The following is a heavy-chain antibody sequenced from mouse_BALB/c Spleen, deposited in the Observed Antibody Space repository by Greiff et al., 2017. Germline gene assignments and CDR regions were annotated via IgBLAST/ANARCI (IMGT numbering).Heavy chain of an antibody. CDR2: IWAGGST. D-gene: IGHD1-1*01. J-gene: IGHJ2*01. Sequence: VQLQESGPGLVAPSQSLSITCTVSGFSLTSYGVHWVRQPPGKGLEWLGVIWAGGSTNYNSALMSRLSISKDNSKSQVFLKMNSLQTDDTAMYYCASYYYGALDDWGQGTTLTVSS. V-gene: IGHV2-9*02. CDR1: GFSLTSYG. CDR3: ASYYYGALDD.